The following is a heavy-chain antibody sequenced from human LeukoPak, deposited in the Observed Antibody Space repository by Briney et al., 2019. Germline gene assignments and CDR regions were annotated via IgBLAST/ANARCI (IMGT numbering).Heavy chain of an antibody. CDR1: GFTFSDYY. Sequence: GRSLRLSCAASGFTFSDYYMSWIRQAPGKGLEWVSYISSSGSTIYYADSVKGRFTISRDNAKNSLYLQMNSLRAEDTAVYYCARDREKYGDYDAFDIWGQGTMVTVSS. CDR2: ISSSGSTI. D-gene: IGHD4-17*01. V-gene: IGHV3-11*01. CDR3: ARDREKYGDYDAFDI. J-gene: IGHJ3*02.